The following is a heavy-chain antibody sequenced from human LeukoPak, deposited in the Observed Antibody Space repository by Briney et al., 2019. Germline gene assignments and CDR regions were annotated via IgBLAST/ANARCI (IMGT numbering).Heavy chain of an antibody. CDR2: ISSSGSTI. CDR3: ARNWGTSTVTPRVDY. Sequence: GGSLRLSCAASGCTFSDYYMSWIRQAPGKGLEWVSYISSSGSTIYYADSVKGRFTISRDNAKNSLYLQMNSLRAEDTAVYYCARNWGTSTVTPRVDYWGQGTLVTVSS. V-gene: IGHV3-11*01. D-gene: IGHD3-16*01. J-gene: IGHJ4*02. CDR1: GCTFSDYY.